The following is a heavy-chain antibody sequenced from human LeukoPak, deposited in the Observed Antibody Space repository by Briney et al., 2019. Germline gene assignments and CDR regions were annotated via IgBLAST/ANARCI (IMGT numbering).Heavy chain of an antibody. J-gene: IGHJ4*02. CDR1: GFTFSSYS. CDR3: ARDHCNYDY. V-gene: IGHV3-21*03. Sequence: GGSLRLSCAASGFTFSSYSMNWVRQAPGKGLEWVSSISSISSYIYYADSVKGRVTISRDNAKNSLYLQMNSLRAEDTAVYYCARDHCNYDYWGQGTLVTVSS. CDR2: ISSISSYI. D-gene: IGHD1-7*01.